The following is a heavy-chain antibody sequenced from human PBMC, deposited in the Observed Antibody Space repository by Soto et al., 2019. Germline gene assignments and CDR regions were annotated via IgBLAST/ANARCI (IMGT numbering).Heavy chain of an antibody. Sequence: PGGSLRLSCVASALTFNSHSMNWVRQAPGKGLEWVSSIYSSSTYMYYADSVKGRFTISRDNAKNSLYLQMNSLRAEDTAMYYCVRTGTTWYFDYWGQGTLVTVSS. CDR1: ALTFNSHS. CDR3: VRTGTTWYFDY. V-gene: IGHV3-21*01. J-gene: IGHJ4*02. CDR2: IYSSSTYM. D-gene: IGHD1-1*01.